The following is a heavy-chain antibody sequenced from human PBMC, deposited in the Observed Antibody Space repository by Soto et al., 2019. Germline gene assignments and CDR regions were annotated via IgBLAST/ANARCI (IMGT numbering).Heavy chain of an antibody. CDR3: APLSDSSGSTSNWFDP. D-gene: IGHD3-22*01. J-gene: IGHJ5*02. V-gene: IGHV1-69*12. CDR1: GGTFSSYA. CDR2: SIPIFGTA. Sequence: QVQLVQSGAEVKKPGSSVKVSCKASGGTFSSYAISWVRQAPGQGLEWMGGSIPIFGTANYAQKFQGRVTITAAESTSTGYMELSSLRSEDTAVYYCAPLSDSSGSTSNWFDPWGQGTLVTVSS.